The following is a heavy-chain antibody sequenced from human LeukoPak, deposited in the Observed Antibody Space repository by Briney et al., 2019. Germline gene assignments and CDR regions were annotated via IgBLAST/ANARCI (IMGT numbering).Heavy chain of an antibody. J-gene: IGHJ4*02. CDR3: ARTYGSGSLDY. CDR2: ISSSSSTI. CDR1: GFTFSSYS. V-gene: IGHV3-48*01. D-gene: IGHD2-15*01. Sequence: PGGSLRLSCAASGFTFSSYSMNWVRQAPGKGLEWVSYISSSSSTIYYADSVQGRFTISRDNAKNSIYLQMNGLTAEDTAVYYCARTYGSGSLDYGGQGTLVTVSS.